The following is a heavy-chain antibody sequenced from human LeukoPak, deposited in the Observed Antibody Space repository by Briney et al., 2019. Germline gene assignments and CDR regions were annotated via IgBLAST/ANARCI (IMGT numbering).Heavy chain of an antibody. D-gene: IGHD3-10*01. V-gene: IGHV3-23*01. Sequence: GGTLRLSCAASGFTFSSYGMSWVRQAPGKGLEWVSAISGSGGSTYYADSVKGRFTISRDNSKNTLYLQMNSLRAEDTAVYYCARGWSPQNYYGSGSCDYWGQGTLVTVSS. CDR2: ISGSGGST. CDR3: ARGWSPQNYYGSGSCDY. CDR1: GFTFSSYG. J-gene: IGHJ4*02.